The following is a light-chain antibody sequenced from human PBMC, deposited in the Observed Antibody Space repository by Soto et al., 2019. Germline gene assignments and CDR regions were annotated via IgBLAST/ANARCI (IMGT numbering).Light chain of an antibody. J-gene: IGLJ3*02. V-gene: IGLV1-40*01. CDR3: QSYDSSLSNWV. Sequence: QSVLTQPPSVSGAPGQIVTISCTGSSSNIGAGYDVHWYQQLPGTAHKLLIYGNSNWTSGVPDRLSGSKSGTSASLAITGLQAEDEADYSCQSYDSSLSNWVFGGRTKLTVL. CDR1: SSNIGAGYD. CDR2: GNS.